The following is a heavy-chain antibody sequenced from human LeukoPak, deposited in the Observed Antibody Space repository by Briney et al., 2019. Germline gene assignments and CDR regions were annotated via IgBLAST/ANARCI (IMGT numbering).Heavy chain of an antibody. J-gene: IGHJ4*02. CDR2: IRYDGSNK. CDR1: GFTFSSYG. Sequence: GGSLRLSCAASGFTFSSYGMHWVRQAPGKGLEWVAFIRYDGSNKYYADSVKGRFTISRDNSKNTLYLQMNSLRAEDTAVYYCANTGYCTTTTCSSDFDSWGQGTLVTVSS. V-gene: IGHV3-30*02. D-gene: IGHD2-2*01. CDR3: ANTGYCTTTTCSSDFDS.